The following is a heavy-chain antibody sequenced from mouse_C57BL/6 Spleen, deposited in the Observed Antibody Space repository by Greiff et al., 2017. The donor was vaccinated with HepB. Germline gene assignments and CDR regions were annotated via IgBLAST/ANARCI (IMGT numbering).Heavy chain of an antibody. CDR1: GYTFTSYW. CDR2: IYPGSGST. J-gene: IGHJ2*01. CDR3: ARGGNYYGSSLYYFDY. Sequence: QVQLQQPGAELVKPGASVKMSCKASGYTFTSYWITWVKQRPGQGLEWIGDIYPGSGSTNYNEKFKSKATLTVDTSSSTAYMQLSSLTSEDSAVYYCARGGNYYGSSLYYFDYWGQGTTLTVSS. V-gene: IGHV1-55*01. D-gene: IGHD1-1*01.